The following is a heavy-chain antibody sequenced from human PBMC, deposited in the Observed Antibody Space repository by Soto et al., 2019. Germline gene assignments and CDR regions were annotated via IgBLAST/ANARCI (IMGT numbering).Heavy chain of an antibody. D-gene: IGHD3-10*01. V-gene: IGHV3-23*01. Sequence: EVHLLESGGGLVQPGGSLRLSCTASGFTISTYAMSWVRQAPGKGLEWVSTIGVRVDDIYYTDSVKGLFTVSRDNSKSTVYLQMNGLRADDTAVYFCATTEYGSRPYPSILEYWGRGTLVTVSS. CDR1: GFTISTYA. CDR3: ATTEYGSRPYPSILEY. J-gene: IGHJ4*02. CDR2: IGVRVDDI.